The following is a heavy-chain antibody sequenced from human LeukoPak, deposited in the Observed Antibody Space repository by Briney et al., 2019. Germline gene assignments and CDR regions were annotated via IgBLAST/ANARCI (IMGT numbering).Heavy chain of an antibody. V-gene: IGHV3-21*04. CDR2: ISSSSSYI. Sequence: PGGSLRLSCAASGFTFSSYGMHWVRQAPGKGLEWVSSISSSSSYIYYADSVKGRFTISRDNAKNSLYLQMNSLRAEDTAVYYCAKDLDSSGYYFFFDYWGQGTMVTVSS. CDR3: AKDLDSSGYYFFFDY. CDR1: GFTFSSYG. J-gene: IGHJ4*03. D-gene: IGHD3-22*01.